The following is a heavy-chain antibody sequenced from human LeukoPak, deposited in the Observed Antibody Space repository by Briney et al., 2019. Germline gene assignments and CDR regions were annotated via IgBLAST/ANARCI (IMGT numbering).Heavy chain of an antibody. CDR1: GYSFTCYF. D-gene: IGHD1-26*01. V-gene: IGHV1-2*02. Sequence: GASVKVSCKASGYSFTCYFMHLVRQAPGQGLERMGWINPNSGGPNYAQKFQGRVNMTRATSISTAYMELSRLTSDDTGVYYCAREKWSTYNNYAMDVWGQGTTVTVSS. CDR3: AREKWSTYNNYAMDV. J-gene: IGHJ6*02. CDR2: INPNSGGP.